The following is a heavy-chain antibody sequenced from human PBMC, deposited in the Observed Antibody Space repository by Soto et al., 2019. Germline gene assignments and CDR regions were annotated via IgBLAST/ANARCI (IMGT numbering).Heavy chain of an antibody. CDR3: ARDLGSRGPNWFDS. CDR1: GASFTSYY. J-gene: IGHJ5*01. Sequence: SETLSLTCTVYGASFTSYYWSWNRQLPGKGLEWIGYIHHRGTTNYNPSLKSQVTISVDTSKNQFSLSLSSITAADTAVYYCARDLGSRGPNWFDSWGQGARVTVS. D-gene: IGHD2-2*01. V-gene: IGHV4-59*13. CDR2: IHHRGTT.